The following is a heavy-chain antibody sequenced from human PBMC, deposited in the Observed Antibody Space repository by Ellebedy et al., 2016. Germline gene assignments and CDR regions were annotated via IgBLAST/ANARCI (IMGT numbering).Heavy chain of an antibody. CDR2: INHSGST. J-gene: IGHJ4*02. V-gene: IGHV4-34*01. D-gene: IGHD6-19*01. CDR1: GGSFSGYY. Sequence: SETLSLTXAVYGGSFSGYYWSWIRQPPGKGLEWIGEINHSGSTNYNPSLKSRVTISVDTSKNQFSLKLSSVTAADTAVYYCARGTDMAGNFDYWGQGTLVTVSS. CDR3: ARGTDMAGNFDY.